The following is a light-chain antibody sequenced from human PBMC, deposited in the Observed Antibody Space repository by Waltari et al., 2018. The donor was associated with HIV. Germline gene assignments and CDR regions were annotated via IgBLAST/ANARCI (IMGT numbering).Light chain of an antibody. CDR2: AAS. CDR1: QNIRSN. Sequence: DIQMTQSPSSLSAFIGDRVTITCRSSQNIRSNLNWYQQKPGKAPRLLIYAASSLQSGVPSRFSGSGSGTDFTLTISSLQAEDVAVYYCLQYYSTFRTFGQGTKVEIK. V-gene: IGKV1-39*01. CDR3: LQYYSTFRT. J-gene: IGKJ1*01.